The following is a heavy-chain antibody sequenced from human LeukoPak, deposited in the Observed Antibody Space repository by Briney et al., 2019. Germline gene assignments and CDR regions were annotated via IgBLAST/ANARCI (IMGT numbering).Heavy chain of an antibody. CDR3: ARSQYYDSSGYYVFYFDY. J-gene: IGHJ4*02. V-gene: IGHV4-61*01. CDR1: GGSVSSGSYY. CDR2: IYYSGST. Sequence: SETLSLTCTVSGGSVSSGSYYWSWIRQPPGKGLEWIGYIYYSGSTNYNPSLKSRVTISVDTFKNQFSLKLSSVTAADTAVYYCARSQYYDSSGYYVFYFDYWGQGTLVTVSS. D-gene: IGHD3-22*01.